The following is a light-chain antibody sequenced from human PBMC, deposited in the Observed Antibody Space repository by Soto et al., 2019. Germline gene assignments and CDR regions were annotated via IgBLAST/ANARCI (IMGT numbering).Light chain of an antibody. CDR3: SSRTTNTTVV. V-gene: IGLV2-14*01. CDR1: SSDVGAHKS. Sequence: QSVLTQPASVSGSPGQSITISCTGTSSDVGAHKSVSWFQQHPGKAPKLIMYEGSYRPSGVSNRFSGSKSGNTASLTILGLRSEDEADYYCSSRTTNTTVVFGGGTKVTVL. CDR2: EGS. J-gene: IGLJ2*01.